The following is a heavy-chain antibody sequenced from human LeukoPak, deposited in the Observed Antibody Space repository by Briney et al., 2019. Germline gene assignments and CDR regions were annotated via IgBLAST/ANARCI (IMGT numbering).Heavy chain of an antibody. D-gene: IGHD6-13*01. CDR2: ISGSGGST. Sequence: GGSLRLSCAASGFTFSSYAMSWVRQAPGKGLEWVSAISGSGGSTYYADSVKGRFTISRDNSKNTLYLQMNSLRAEDTAVYYCAKDLGLPATRSSSWPLDYWGQGTLVTVSS. V-gene: IGHV3-23*01. CDR1: GFTFSSYA. CDR3: AKDLGLPATRSSSWPLDY. J-gene: IGHJ4*02.